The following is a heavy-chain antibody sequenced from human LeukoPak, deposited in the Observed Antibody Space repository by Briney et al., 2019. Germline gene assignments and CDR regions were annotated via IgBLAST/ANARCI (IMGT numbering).Heavy chain of an antibody. V-gene: IGHV4-34*01. J-gene: IGHJ4*02. D-gene: IGHD3-22*01. CDR3: ATTGSYYYDSSGYYYGFFDY. CDR2: INHSGST. CDR1: GGSFSGYY. Sequence: SETLSLTCAVYGGSFSGYYWSWIRQPPGKGLEWIGEINHSGSTNYNPSLKSRVTISVDTSKNQFSLKLSSVTAADTAVYYCATTGSYYYDSSGYYYGFFDYWGQGTLVTVSS.